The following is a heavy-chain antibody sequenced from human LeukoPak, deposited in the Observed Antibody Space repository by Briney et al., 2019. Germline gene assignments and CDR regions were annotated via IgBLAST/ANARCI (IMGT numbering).Heavy chain of an antibody. D-gene: IGHD1-26*01. CDR3: ARGARGSYSY. Sequence: SETLSLTCTVSGGSISSYYWSWIRQPPGKGLEWIGYIFYSGSTSYNPSLKSRVTISVDTSKNQFSLNLSSVTAADTAVYYCARGARGSYSYWGQGTLVTVSS. V-gene: IGHV4-59*08. CDR2: IFYSGST. CDR1: GGSISSYY. J-gene: IGHJ4*02.